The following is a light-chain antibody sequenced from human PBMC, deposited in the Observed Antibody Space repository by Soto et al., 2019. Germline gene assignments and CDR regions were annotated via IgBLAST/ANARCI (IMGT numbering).Light chain of an antibody. V-gene: IGLV3-21*02. CDR3: QVWASTAEFFV. J-gene: IGLJ1*01. CDR1: KIGSKI. Sequence: YAVSQPPSVSFAPGQTANITCGADKIGSKIVHWYKQRPGQAPVAVVFDATDRPSGIPDRISASRSGDTATLTISRVEAGDEADYYCQVWASTAEFFVFGSGTKVTVL. CDR2: DAT.